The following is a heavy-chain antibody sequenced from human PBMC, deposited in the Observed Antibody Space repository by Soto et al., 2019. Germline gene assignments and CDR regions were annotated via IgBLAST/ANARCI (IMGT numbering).Heavy chain of an antibody. D-gene: IGHD6-6*01. CDR3: ARDLLSYRSSSDY. CDR1: GFTFSSYA. V-gene: IGHV3-30-3*01. CDR2: ISYNGSTK. J-gene: IGHJ4*02. Sequence: QVQLVESGGGVVQPGRSLRLSCAASGFTFSSYAMHRVRQAPGKGLKWVAVISYNGSTKYYADSVKGRFTISRDNSKSTLYLQMNSLRAEDTAVYYCARDLLSYRSSSDYCAQGTLVTVSS.